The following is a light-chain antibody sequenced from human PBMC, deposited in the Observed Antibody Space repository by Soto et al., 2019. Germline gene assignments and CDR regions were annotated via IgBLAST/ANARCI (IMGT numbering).Light chain of an antibody. J-gene: IGKJ5*01. CDR2: RAS. CDR1: QSISNW. Sequence: DIQMTQSPSTLSASVGDRVTITCRASQSISNWLAWYQQKPGKAPKLLIYRASTLESGVPSRFGGSGSGTEFILTISSLQPDDFATYFCQQFESYPITFGQGTRLDLK. V-gene: IGKV1-5*03. CDR3: QQFESYPIT.